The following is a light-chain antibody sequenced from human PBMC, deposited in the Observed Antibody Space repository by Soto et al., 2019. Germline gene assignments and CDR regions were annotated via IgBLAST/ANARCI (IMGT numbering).Light chain of an antibody. J-gene: IGLJ3*02. V-gene: IGLV3-21*04. CDR2: YDS. CDR1: NIGSKS. CDR3: QVWDSSSDPWV. Sequence: SYELTQPPSVSVAPGKTARITCGGKNIGSKSVHWYQQKPGQAPVLVIYYDSDRPSGIPERFSGSNSGNTATLTISRVEAGDEAAYYCQVWDSSSDPWVFGGGTKLTVL.